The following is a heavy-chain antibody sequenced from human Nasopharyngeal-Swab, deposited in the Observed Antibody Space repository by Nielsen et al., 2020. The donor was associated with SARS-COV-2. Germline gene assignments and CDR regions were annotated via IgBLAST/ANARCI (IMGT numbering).Heavy chain of an antibody. J-gene: IGHJ4*02. CDR3: AGGTGWLTDS. D-gene: IGHD3-9*01. CDR2: IKQDGSET. CDR1: GFTFSNYW. Sequence: GGSLRLSCAASGFTFSNYWMNWVRQIPGKGLEWVAIIKQDGSETYYVDSVRGRFTISRDNAKNSLSLVMTSLRADDTAVYYCAGGTGWLTDSWGQGTLVTVSS. V-gene: IGHV3-7*03.